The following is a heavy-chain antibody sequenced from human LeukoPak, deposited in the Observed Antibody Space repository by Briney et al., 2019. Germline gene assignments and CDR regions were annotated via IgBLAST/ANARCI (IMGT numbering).Heavy chain of an antibody. D-gene: IGHD6-13*01. CDR3: ARDSSSWYFDY. J-gene: IGHJ4*02. CDR2: IWYDGSNK. V-gene: IGHV3-33*01. CDR1: GFTFSSYG. Sequence: GRSLRLSCAASGFTFSSYGMHWVRQAPGKGLEWVAVIWYDGSNKYYADSVKGRFTISRDNSKNTLYLQMNSLRAEDTAVYYCARDSSSWYFDYWGQGTLVTVSS.